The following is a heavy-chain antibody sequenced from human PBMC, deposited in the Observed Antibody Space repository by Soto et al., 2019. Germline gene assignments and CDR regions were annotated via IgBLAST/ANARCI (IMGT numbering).Heavy chain of an antibody. CDR1: GYTFTNYW. CDR2: IYPGDSDT. J-gene: IGHJ6*02. V-gene: IGHV5-51*03. CDR3: AASIFYYGMDV. Sequence: PGESLKISCTGSGYTFTNYWIGWVLQMPGKGPEWMGIIYPGDSDTKYNTSFQDQVTISADKSITTTYLQWSSPKASDTAIYYCAASIFYYGMDVWGQGTTVTVSS.